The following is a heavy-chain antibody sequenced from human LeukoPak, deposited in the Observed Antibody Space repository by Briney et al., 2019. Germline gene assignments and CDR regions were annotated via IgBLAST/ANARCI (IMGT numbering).Heavy chain of an antibody. Sequence: GGSLRLSCAASGFTFGDHHISWIRQAPGKGLEWLSYISSSGGIIYYGDSVKGRFTISRDNAKNSLYLQMNSLRAEDTAVYYCAREGPYYSDISRGPDYWGQGTLVTVSS. CDR2: ISSSGGII. D-gene: IGHD3-22*01. J-gene: IGHJ4*02. CDR3: AREGPYYSDISRGPDY. CDR1: GFTFGDHH. V-gene: IGHV3-11*01.